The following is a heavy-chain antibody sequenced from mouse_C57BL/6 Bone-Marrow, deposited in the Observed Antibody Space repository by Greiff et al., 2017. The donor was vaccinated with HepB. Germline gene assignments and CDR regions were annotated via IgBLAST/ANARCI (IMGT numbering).Heavy chain of an antibody. CDR2: IYPGDGDT. CDR1: GYAFSSYW. V-gene: IGHV1-80*01. J-gene: IGHJ3*01. CDR3: ARSHYYGSSWFAY. D-gene: IGHD1-1*01. Sequence: QVQLKQSGAELVKPGASVKISCKASGYAFSSYWMNGVKQRPGKGLEWMGQIYPGDGDTNYNGKLKGKATLTADKSSSTAYMQLSSLTSEDSAVYFCARSHYYGSSWFAYWGQGTLVTVSA.